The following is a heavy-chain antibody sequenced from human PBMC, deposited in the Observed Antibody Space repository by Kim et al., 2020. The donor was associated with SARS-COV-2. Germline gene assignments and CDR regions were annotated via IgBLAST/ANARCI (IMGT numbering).Heavy chain of an antibody. CDR3: ARDRQGYYYDSSAYPARGDYYNMDV. CDR1: GGTFSSYG. CDR2: IIPMFGTA. J-gene: IGHJ6*02. V-gene: IGHV1-69*13. Sequence: SVKVSCKASGGTFSSYGISWVRQAPGQGLEWMGGIIPMFGTANYAQKFQGRVTITADESTSTAYMELSSLRSEDTAVYYCARDRQGYYYDSSAYPARGDYYNMDVWGQGTTVTVSS. D-gene: IGHD3-22*01.